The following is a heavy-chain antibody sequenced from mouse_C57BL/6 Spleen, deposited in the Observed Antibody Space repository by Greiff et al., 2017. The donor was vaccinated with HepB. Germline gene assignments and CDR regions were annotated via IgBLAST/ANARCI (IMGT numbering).Heavy chain of an antibody. V-gene: IGHV2-9*01. J-gene: IGHJ3*01. Sequence: QVQLKQSGPGLVAPSQSLSITCTVSVFSLTSYGVDWVRQPPGKGLEWLGVIWGGGSTNYNSALMSRLSISKDNSKSQVFLKMNSLQTDDTAMYYCAKHDYDRGWFAYWGQGTLVTVSA. CDR3: AKHDYDRGWFAY. CDR1: VFSLTSYG. D-gene: IGHD2-4*01. CDR2: IWGGGST.